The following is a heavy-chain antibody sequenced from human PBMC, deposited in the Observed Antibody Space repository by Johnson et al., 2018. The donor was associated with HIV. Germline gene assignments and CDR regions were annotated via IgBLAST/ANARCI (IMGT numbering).Heavy chain of an antibody. CDR2: IYSGGST. Sequence: VESGGGLVPPGGSLRLSCAASGFTVSSNYMSWVRQAPGKGLEWVSVIYSGGSTYYADSVKGRFTISRDNSKNTLYLQMKSLRAEDTAVYYCARPVVADYRGAFDIWGQGTMVTVSS. CDR3: ARPVVADYRGAFDI. CDR1: GFTVSSNY. V-gene: IGHV3-66*01. J-gene: IGHJ3*02. D-gene: IGHD3-22*01.